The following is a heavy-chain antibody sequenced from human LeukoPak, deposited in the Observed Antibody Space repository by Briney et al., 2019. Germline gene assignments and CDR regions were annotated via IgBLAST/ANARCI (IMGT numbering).Heavy chain of an antibody. CDR1: GYTFTGYY. Sequence: GASVKVSCKASGYTFTGYYMHWVRQAPGQGLEWMGWINPNTGDTKYAQNFQGRVTMTRDTTISTAHMELTRLTFDDTAVYYCASYPRYVSSPPFDYWGQGTLVTVSS. CDR3: ASYPRYVSSPPFDY. CDR2: INPNTGDT. J-gene: IGHJ4*02. D-gene: IGHD2-15*01. V-gene: IGHV1-2*02.